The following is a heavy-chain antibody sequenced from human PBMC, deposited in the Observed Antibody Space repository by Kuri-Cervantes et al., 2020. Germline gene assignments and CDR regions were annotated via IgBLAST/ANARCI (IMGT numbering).Heavy chain of an antibody. Sequence: GGSLRLSCAASGFSFISYAMTWVRQAPGKGLEWVSGISGSGGRTYFADSVKGRFTISRDNSKNTLYLQMGSLRAEDTAVYYCARVPPLGLQPNPYFDYWGQGTLVTVSS. CDR3: ARVPPLGLQPNPYFDY. CDR2: ISGSGGRT. D-gene: IGHD4-11*01. J-gene: IGHJ4*02. V-gene: IGHV3-23*01. CDR1: GFSFISYA.